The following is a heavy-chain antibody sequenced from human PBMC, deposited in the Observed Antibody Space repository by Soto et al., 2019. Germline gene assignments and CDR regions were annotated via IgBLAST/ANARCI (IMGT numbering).Heavy chain of an antibody. CDR2: VCTGGAT. V-gene: IGHV3-53*01. D-gene: IGHD1-1*01. CDR1: GFDVTTNC. Sequence: GGTLRLSCVGSGFDVTTNCMRWFRQPPGKGLECLSIVCTGGATHYADSVKGRFTISRDRSKNTVLLQMNNVRAEDTAVYSCVRDKRTISGTISGYWGQGTQVTVSS. CDR3: VRDKRTISGTISGY. J-gene: IGHJ4*02.